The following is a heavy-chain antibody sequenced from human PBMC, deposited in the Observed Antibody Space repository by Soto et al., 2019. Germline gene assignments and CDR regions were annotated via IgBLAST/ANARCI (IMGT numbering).Heavy chain of an antibody. CDR3: ALVEDVGRYWIDP. Sequence: SDPLPLTCTVCGGSTSSYYLGWIRHRPANGLEWFAYISYTGSSVSIPPLKRGGLRSVDSAKDQVSLKLTSVPAAATAVYYCALVEDVGRYWIDPWGLGALLPISA. V-gene: IGHV4-59*07. CDR2: ISYTGSS. D-gene: IGHD1-26*01. CDR1: GGSTSSYY. J-gene: IGHJ5*02.